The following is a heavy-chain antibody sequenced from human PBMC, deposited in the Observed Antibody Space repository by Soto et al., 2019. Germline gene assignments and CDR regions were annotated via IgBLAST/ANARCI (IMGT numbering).Heavy chain of an antibody. J-gene: IGHJ5*02. CDR1: GGSISSCGYY. Sequence: SETLSLTCTVFGGSISSCGYYWSWIRQHPGKGLEWIGYIYYSGSTYYSPSLKSRVTISVDTSKNQFSLKLSSVTAADTAVYYCARGDFWSGSPNWFDPWGQGTLVTVSS. D-gene: IGHD3-3*01. CDR2: IYYSGST. V-gene: IGHV4-31*03. CDR3: ARGDFWSGSPNWFDP.